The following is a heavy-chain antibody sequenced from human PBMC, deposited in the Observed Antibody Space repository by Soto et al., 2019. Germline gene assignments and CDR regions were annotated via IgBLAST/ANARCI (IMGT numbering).Heavy chain of an antibody. CDR1: GGTFSDYA. CDR3: ARGRGIGFSSTWNIYWYYNMDV. V-gene: IGHV1-69*13. Sequence: ASVKVSCKAAGGTFSDYALSWVRQAPGQGLEWMGGIIPMFATTNYAQKFQGRVTITADDSATTAHMELSSLKSEDTAVYYCARGRGIGFSSTWNIYWYYNMDVWGQGTTVTVS. D-gene: IGHD6-13*01. CDR2: IIPMFATT. J-gene: IGHJ6*02.